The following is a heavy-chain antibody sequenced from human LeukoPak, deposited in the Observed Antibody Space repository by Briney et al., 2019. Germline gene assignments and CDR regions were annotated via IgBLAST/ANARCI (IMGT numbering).Heavy chain of an antibody. CDR2: ILYDGRNK. CDR1: GFTFSSYG. Sequence: QSGGSLRLFCGASGFTFSSYGMHWVRKAPGKGLEWVAAILYDGRNKYYADSVKGRFTISRDNYKNTLYLEMNSLRTEDEAIYYCARAGTGEGNNYGIDHSGARTLVTVSS. CDR3: ARAGTGEGNNYGIDH. D-gene: IGHD5-24*01. J-gene: IGHJ4*02. V-gene: IGHV3-30*03.